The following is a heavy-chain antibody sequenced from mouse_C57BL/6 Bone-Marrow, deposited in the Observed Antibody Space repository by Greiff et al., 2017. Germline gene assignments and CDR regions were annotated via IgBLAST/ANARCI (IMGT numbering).Heavy chain of an antibody. V-gene: IGHV1-82*01. CDR2: IYPGDGDT. CDR3: ARPHYYGSSDDYFDY. D-gene: IGHD1-1*01. Sequence: QVQLQQSGPELVKPGASVKISCKASGYAFSSSWMNWVKQRPGKGLEWIGRIYPGDGDTNYNGKFKGKATLTADKSSSTAYMQLSSLTSEDSAVYFCARPHYYGSSDDYFDYWGQGTTLTVSS. J-gene: IGHJ2*01. CDR1: GYAFSSSW.